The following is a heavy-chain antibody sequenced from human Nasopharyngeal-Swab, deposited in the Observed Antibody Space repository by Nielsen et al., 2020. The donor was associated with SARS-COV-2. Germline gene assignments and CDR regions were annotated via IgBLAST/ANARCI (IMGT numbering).Heavy chain of an antibody. Sequence: SETLSLTCTVSGGSISSYYWSWIRQPPGKGLEWIGEINHSGSTNYNPSLKSRVTISVDTSKNQFSLKLSSVTAADTAVYYCARVKGIAAANYYYGMDVWGQGTTVIVSS. CDR1: GGSISSYY. D-gene: IGHD6-13*01. V-gene: IGHV4-34*01. CDR2: INHSGST. CDR3: ARVKGIAAANYYYGMDV. J-gene: IGHJ6*02.